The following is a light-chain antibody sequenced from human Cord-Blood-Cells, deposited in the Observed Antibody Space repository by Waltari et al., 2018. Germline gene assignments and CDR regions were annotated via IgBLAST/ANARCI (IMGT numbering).Light chain of an antibody. CDR3: QSYDSSLSGWV. CDR2: GNN. J-gene: IGLJ3*02. CDR1: CSNNGAGYV. Sequence: QSVLTPPPSVSVAPGQRVNFSCPGSCSNNGAGYVVQWYQHLPGTAPKLPIYGNNNRPSGVPDRFSCSKSGTSASLAITGLQAEDEADYYCQSYDSSLSGWVFGGGTKLTVL. V-gene: IGLV1-40*01.